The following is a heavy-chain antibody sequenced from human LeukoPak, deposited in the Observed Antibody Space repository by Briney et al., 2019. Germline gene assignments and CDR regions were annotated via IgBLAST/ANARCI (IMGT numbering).Heavy chain of an antibody. J-gene: IGHJ4*02. CDR1: GGSISSYY. CDR2: IYYSGST. CDR3: ARGFYSSGWYYFDY. Sequence: PSETLSLTCTASGGSISSYYWSWIRQPPGKGLEWIGYIYYSGSTNYNPSLKSRVTISVDTSKNQFSLKLSSVTAADTAVYYCARGFYSSGWYYFDYWGQGTLVTVSS. D-gene: IGHD6-19*01. V-gene: IGHV4-59*01.